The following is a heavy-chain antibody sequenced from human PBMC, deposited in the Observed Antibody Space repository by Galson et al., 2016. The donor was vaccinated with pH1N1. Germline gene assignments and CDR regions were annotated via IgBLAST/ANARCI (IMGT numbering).Heavy chain of an antibody. Sequence: SLRLSCATSGFTFSDYLIHWVRQAPGKGLEWVAVISFDKNNKYYADSVKGRVTISRDNSKNEVSLQMNRLRTEDTAVYYCARAIVEYVWSDPGFASHEIYYNMDVWGRGTTVTVSS. CDR3: ARAIVEYVWSDPGFASHEIYYNMDV. CDR1: GFTFSDYL. J-gene: IGHJ6*03. D-gene: IGHD3-3*01. CDR2: ISFDKNNK. V-gene: IGHV3-30*03.